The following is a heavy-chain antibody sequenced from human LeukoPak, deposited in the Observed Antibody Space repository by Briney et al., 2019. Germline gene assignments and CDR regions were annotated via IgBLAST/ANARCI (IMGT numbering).Heavy chain of an antibody. D-gene: IGHD5-24*01. CDR3: ARVRGGVMATIPYYYYGMDV. CDR2: INPSGGST. V-gene: IGHV1-46*01. CDR1: GYTFTSYY. Sequence: ASVKVSCKASGYTFTSYYMHWVRQAPGQGLEWMGIINPSGGSTSYAQKFQGRVTMTRDTSTSTVYMELSSLRSEDTAVYYCARVRGGVMATIPYYYYGMDVWGQGTTVTVSS. J-gene: IGHJ6*02.